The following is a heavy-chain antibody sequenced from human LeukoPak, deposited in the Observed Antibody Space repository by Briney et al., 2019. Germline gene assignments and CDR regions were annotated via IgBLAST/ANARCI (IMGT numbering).Heavy chain of an antibody. CDR1: GFTLRSYS. J-gene: IGHJ4*02. Sequence: SGGSLRLSCAASGFTLRSYSMNWVRQAPGKGLEWVSSISDSDNSMYYANSVKGRFTISRDNTKNSLYLQMNSLRAEDTAVYYCARWVSVFDYWGQGTLVTVSS. CDR2: ISDSDNSM. D-gene: IGHD6-13*01. CDR3: ARWVSVFDY. V-gene: IGHV3-21*01.